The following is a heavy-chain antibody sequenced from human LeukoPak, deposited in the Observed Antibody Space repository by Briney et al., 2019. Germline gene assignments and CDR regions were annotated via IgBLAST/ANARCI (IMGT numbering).Heavy chain of an antibody. CDR1: GYTFTSYG. D-gene: IGHD3-3*01. Sequence: ASVKVSCKASGYTFTSYGISWVRQAPGQGLEWMGWMSAYNGNTNYAQKLQGRVTMTTDTSTSTAYMELRSLRSDDTAVYYCARPYYDFWSGYYYFDYWGQGTLVTVSS. J-gene: IGHJ4*02. CDR2: MSAYNGNT. V-gene: IGHV1-18*01. CDR3: ARPYYDFWSGYYYFDY.